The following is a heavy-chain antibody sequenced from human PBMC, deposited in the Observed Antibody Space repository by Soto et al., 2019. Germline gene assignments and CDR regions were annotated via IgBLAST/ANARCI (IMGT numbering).Heavy chain of an antibody. D-gene: IGHD3-9*01. V-gene: IGHV3-11*01. CDR1: GFTFSDHY. CDR2: ISSSGSTI. CDR3: ARVGPELRYFDWAFDY. Sequence: GGSLRLSCAASGFTFSDHYMSWLRQAPGKGLEWVSYISSSGSTIYYADSVKGRFTISRDNAKNSLYPQMNSLRAEDTAVYYCARVGPELRYFDWAFDYWGQGTLVTAPQ. J-gene: IGHJ4*02.